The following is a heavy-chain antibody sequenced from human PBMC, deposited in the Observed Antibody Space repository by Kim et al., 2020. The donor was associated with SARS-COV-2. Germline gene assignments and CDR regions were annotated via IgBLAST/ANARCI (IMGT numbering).Heavy chain of an antibody. CDR3: ARDRHRAGTGVDY. J-gene: IGHJ4*02. CDR2: TYYRSKWYT. D-gene: IGHD6-19*01. V-gene: IGHV6-1*01. Sequence: SQTLSLTCDISGDSVSSNSAALNWIRQSPSRGLEWLGRTYYRSKWYTDYALSVKGRITINPDTSKNQFSLQLNSVTPEDTAVYYCARDRHRAGTGVDYWGQGTLVTVSS. CDR1: GDSVSSNSAA.